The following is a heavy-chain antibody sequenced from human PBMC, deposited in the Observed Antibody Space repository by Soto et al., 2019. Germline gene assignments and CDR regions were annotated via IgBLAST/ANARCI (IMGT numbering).Heavy chain of an antibody. V-gene: IGHV3-23*01. J-gene: IGHJ4*02. CDR3: VKDLFDYGNYDYFDS. D-gene: IGHD4-4*01. Sequence: GGSLRLSCAASGFTFSSYAMSWVRQAPGKGLEWVSSISASGGSIYYTDSVKGRFTISRDNSKSTLHLQLNSLRAEDTAVFYCVKDLFDYGNYDYFDSWGQGTLVTVS. CDR1: GFTFSSYA. CDR2: ISASGGSI.